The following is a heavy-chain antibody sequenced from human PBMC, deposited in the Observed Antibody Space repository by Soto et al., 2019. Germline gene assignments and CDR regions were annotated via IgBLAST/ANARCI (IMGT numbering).Heavy chain of an antibody. Sequence: QVQLVQSGAEVKKPGSSVKVSCKASGGTFSSYTISWVRQAPGQGLEWMGRIIPILGIANYGQKFQVRVTITADKSTSTAYMELSSLRSEDTAVYYCASLVSSGYYYGMDVWGQGTTVTVSS. CDR1: GGTFSSYT. J-gene: IGHJ6*02. D-gene: IGHD3-10*01. CDR2: IIPILGIA. V-gene: IGHV1-69*02. CDR3: ASLVSSGYYYGMDV.